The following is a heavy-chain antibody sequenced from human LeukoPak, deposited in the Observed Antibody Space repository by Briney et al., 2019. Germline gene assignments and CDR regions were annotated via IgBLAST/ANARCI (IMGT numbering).Heavy chain of an antibody. V-gene: IGHV7-4-1*02. J-gene: IGHJ4*02. CDR3: ARHDNDDDFDY. D-gene: IGHD3-16*01. CDR2: INMYAANP. CDR1: GYTFTRYA. Sequence: ASVKVSCKASGYTFTRYAINWLRQAPGQGLEWMGWINMYAANPAYAQGFTERFIFSLDTSVTTAYLQISNLKTEDTAVYYCARHDNDDDFDYWGQGTLVTVSS.